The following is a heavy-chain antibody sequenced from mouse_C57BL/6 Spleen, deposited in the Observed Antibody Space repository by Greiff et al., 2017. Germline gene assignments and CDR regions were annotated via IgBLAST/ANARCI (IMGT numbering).Heavy chain of an antibody. CDR2: IDPSDSET. V-gene: IGHV1-52*01. CDR1: GYTFTSYW. J-gene: IGHJ2*01. CDR3: AMMHYGSSFDY. Sequence: QVQLQQPGAELVRPGSSVKLSCKASGYTFTSYWMHWVKQRPIQGLEWIGNIDPSDSETHYSQKFKDKATLTVDKSSSTAYMQLSSLTSEDSAVYYCAMMHYGSSFDYWGQGTTLTVSS. D-gene: IGHD1-1*01.